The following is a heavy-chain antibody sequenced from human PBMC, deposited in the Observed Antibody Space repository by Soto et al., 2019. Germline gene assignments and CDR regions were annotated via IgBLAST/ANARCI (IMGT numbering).Heavy chain of an antibody. CDR2: IYPGDSDT. CDR3: ARTSGEQWLVPGMDV. Sequence: PGESLKISCKGSGYSFTSYWIGWVRQMPGKGLEWMGIIYPGDSDTRYSPSFQGQVTISADKSISTAYLQWSSLKASDTAMYCCARTSGEQWLVPGMDVWGQGTTVTAP. D-gene: IGHD6-19*01. J-gene: IGHJ6*02. CDR1: GYSFTSYW. V-gene: IGHV5-51*01.